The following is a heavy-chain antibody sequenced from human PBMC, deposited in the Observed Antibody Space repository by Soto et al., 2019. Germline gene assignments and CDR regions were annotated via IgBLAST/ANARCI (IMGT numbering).Heavy chain of an antibody. CDR1: GFTFSNYG. Sequence: QVQLVESGGGVVQPGTSLRLSCAASGFTFSNYGMHWVRQAPGKGLAWVAVISYDGDDKYYADSVKGRFTISRDNSKSTLYLELNSLRLDDTAVYYCAKGSTVFGVADYWGQGTLVTVSS. D-gene: IGHD3-3*01. CDR3: AKGSTVFGVADY. V-gene: IGHV3-30*18. J-gene: IGHJ4*02. CDR2: ISYDGDDK.